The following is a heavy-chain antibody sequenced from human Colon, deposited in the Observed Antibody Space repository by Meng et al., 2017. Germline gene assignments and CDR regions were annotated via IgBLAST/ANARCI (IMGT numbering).Heavy chain of an antibody. J-gene: IGHJ5*02. CDR3: AISPIIATDNWFGVDP. V-gene: IGHV1-8*01. CDR2: VNANSGHT. CDR1: GYTFTNYD. Sequence: QVQLVQSGAEVKNPGASVKVACNASGYTFTNYDINWVRQVSGQGLEWMGWVNANSGHTDYAKKFQGRVTMTRNTYISTAYMELSSMRSEDTAVYYCAISPIIATDNWFGVDPWGQGTLVTVSS. D-gene: IGHD3-10*01.